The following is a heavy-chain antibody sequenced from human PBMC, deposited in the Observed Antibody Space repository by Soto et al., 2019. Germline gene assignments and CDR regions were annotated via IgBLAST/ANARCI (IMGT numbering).Heavy chain of an antibody. V-gene: IGHV4-30-4*01. J-gene: IGHJ4*02. CDR2: IYYSGST. Sequence: QVQLQESGPGLVKPSQTLSLTCTVSGGSISSGDYYWSWIRQPPGKGLEWIGYIYYSGSTYYNPSLKSRVTISVDTSKNQSSLKLSSVTAADTAVYYCARDPLSTSGTDSEGYFGYWGQGTLVTVSS. CDR3: ARDPLSTSGTDSEGYFGY. D-gene: IGHD3-10*01. CDR1: GGSISSGDYY.